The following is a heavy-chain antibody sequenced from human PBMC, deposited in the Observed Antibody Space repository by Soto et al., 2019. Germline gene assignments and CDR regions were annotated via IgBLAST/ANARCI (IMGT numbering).Heavy chain of an antibody. CDR1: GGSISSYSYY. CDR3: ARHRAGGDYARIYFDY. CDR2: IYYSGRA. J-gene: IGHJ4*02. V-gene: IGHV4-39*01. D-gene: IGHD4-17*01. Sequence: QLQLQESGPGLVKPSETLSLTCTVSGGSISSYSYYWGWIRQPPGKGLEWIGSIYYSGRAYYNPSLKSRVSISVDTSKNQFSLKLSSVTAADTAVYDCARHRAGGDYARIYFDYWGQGTLVTVSS.